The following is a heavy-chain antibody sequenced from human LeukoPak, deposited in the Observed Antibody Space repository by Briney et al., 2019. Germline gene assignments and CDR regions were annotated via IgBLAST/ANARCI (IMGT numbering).Heavy chain of an antibody. J-gene: IGHJ6*02. CDR1: GYTFTGYY. Sequence: GASVKVSCKASGYTFTGYYMHCVRQAPGQGLEWMGWINPNSGGTNYAQKFQGRVTMTRDTSISTAYMELSRLRSDDTAVYYCARGYYDSSGYPSGGMDVWGQGTTVTVSS. D-gene: IGHD3-22*01. CDR2: INPNSGGT. V-gene: IGHV1-2*02. CDR3: ARGYYDSSGYPSGGMDV.